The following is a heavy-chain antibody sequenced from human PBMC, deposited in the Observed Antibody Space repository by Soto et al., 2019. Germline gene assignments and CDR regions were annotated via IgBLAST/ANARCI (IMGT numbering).Heavy chain of an antibody. CDR3: ARPPFPGCLNAVCYPRDY. Sequence: QVQLVQSGAEVKKPGASVKVSCKASGYTFNDYYLHWVRQAPGQGLEWMGMINPSGGSTSYAQKVQGRVTMTRDPATTTVYMEVSSLKSEDTAVYYCARPPFPGCLNAVCYPRDYWGQGTLVTVSS. D-gene: IGHD2-8*01. CDR2: INPSGGST. V-gene: IGHV1-46*02. J-gene: IGHJ4*02. CDR1: GYTFNDYY.